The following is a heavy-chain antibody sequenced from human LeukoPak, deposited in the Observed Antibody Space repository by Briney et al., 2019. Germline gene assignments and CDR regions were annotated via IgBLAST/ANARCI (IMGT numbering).Heavy chain of an antibody. V-gene: IGHV5-51*01. J-gene: IGHJ4*02. D-gene: IGHD3-16*01. CDR1: GYNFNGYW. CDR3: ASLTNYDNLWGRYSLSYLNY. CDR2: IYPGDADT. Sequence: LGDSLKISCKVSGYNFNGYWIGWVRQMPGKGLEWMAIIYPGDADTISGASFQGQVPISADMSIRTAYLQWSSLKAPDTAMYYCASLTNYDNLWGRYSLSYLNYWGQGTLVTVSA.